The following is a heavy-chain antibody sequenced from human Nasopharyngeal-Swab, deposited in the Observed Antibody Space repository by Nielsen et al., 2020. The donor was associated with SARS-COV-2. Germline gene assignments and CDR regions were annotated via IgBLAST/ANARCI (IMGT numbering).Heavy chain of an antibody. V-gene: IGHV1-69*10. CDR3: SRGGWLRRDYYYSYYYMDV. Sequence: SVKVSCKTSGGTFSSYGISWFRQAPGQGLEWMGGIIPILPITNYAQKFQDRVTITADKSTSTAYMELSSLRSEDTAAYYCSRGGWLRRDYYYSYYYMDVWGKGTTVTVSS. J-gene: IGHJ6*03. D-gene: IGHD5-24*01. CDR1: GGTFSSYG. CDR2: IIPILPIT.